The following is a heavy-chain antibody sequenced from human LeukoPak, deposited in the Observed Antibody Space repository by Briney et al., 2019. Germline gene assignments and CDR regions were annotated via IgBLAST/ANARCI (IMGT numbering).Heavy chain of an antibody. CDR1: GSTFSGYY. V-gene: IGHV1-2*02. Sequence: ASVKVSCKASGSTFSGYYMHWVRQAPGQGLEWMAWISPNSGGINYVQKFQGRVTVTRDTSISTDYMEISGLTSDDTALYYCAREPSGSGGYDYWGQGTLVTVSS. CDR3: AREPSGSGGYDY. D-gene: IGHD3-10*01. CDR2: ISPNSGGI. J-gene: IGHJ4*02.